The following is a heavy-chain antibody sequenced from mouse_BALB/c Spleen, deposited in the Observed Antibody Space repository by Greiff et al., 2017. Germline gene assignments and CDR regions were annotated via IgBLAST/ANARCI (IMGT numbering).Heavy chain of an antibody. D-gene: IGHD1-1*01. CDR2: ISSGGSYT. V-gene: IGHV5-6-4*01. CDR3: TRGGTTVDYFDY. J-gene: IGHJ2*01. CDR1: GFTFSSYT. Sequence: EVQGVESGGGLVKPGGSLKLSCAASGFTFSSYTMSWVRQTPEKRLEWVATISSGGSYTYYPDSVKGRFTISRDNAKNTLYLQMSSLKSEDTAMYYCTRGGTTVDYFDYWGQGTTLTVSS.